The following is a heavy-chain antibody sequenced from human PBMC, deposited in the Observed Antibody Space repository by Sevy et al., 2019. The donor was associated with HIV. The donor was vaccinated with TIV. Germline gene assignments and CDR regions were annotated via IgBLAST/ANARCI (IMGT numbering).Heavy chain of an antibody. CDR2: ISTYNSIT. Sequence: ASVKVSCKASGYTFTTYGITWVRQAPGQGLEWMGWISTYNSITNYAQKFQGRVTMTTDTSTSTAYMELRSLRSADTAGYYCARSTQVAGRSNWFDPWGQGTLVTVSS. CDR3: ARSTQVAGRSNWFDP. V-gene: IGHV1-18*01. J-gene: IGHJ5*02. D-gene: IGHD6-19*01. CDR1: GYTFTTYG.